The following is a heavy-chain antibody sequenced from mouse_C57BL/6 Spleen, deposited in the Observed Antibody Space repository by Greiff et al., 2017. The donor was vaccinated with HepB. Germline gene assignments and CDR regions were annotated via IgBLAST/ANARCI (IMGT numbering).Heavy chain of an antibody. CDR1: GYAFSSYW. D-gene: IGHD2-4*01. J-gene: IGHJ4*01. Sequence: VQLVESGAELVKPGASVKISCKASGYAFSSYWMNWVKQRPGKGLEWIGQIYPGDGDTNYNGKFKGKATLTADKSSSTAYMQLSSLTSEDSAVYFCARDDYDVGYYAMDYWGQGTSVTVSS. CDR2: IYPGDGDT. CDR3: ARDDYDVGYYAMDY. V-gene: IGHV1-80*01.